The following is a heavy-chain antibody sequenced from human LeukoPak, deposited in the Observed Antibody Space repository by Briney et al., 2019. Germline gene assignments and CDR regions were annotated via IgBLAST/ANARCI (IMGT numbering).Heavy chain of an antibody. CDR3: AKALTSGWYLDAFNI. Sequence: TGGSLRLSCAASGFTFSSCGMHWVRQAPGKGLEWVAVISYDGSNKYYADSVKGRFTISRDNPKNTLFLEMNSLRAEDTAVYYCAKALTSGWYLDAFNIWGQGTMVTVSS. J-gene: IGHJ3*02. V-gene: IGHV3-30*18. D-gene: IGHD6-19*01. CDR2: ISYDGSNK. CDR1: GFTFSSCG.